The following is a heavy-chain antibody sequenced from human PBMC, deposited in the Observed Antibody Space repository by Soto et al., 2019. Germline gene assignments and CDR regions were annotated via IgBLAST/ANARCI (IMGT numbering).Heavy chain of an antibody. CDR3: ARASYGADDY. V-gene: IGHV3-66*01. Sequence: EVQLVESGGGLVQPGGSLRLSCAASGFTVSRNYMSWVRQAPGKGLAWVSDIYSGGSTYYADSVKGRFTISRDNSKNTLYLQMNSLRAEDTAVYYCARASYGADDYWGQGTLVTVSS. J-gene: IGHJ4*02. D-gene: IGHD4-17*01. CDR1: GFTVSRNY. CDR2: IYSGGST.